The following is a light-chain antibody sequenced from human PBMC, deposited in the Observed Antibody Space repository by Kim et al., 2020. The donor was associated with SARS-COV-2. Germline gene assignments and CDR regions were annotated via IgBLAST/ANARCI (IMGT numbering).Light chain of an antibody. J-gene: IGKJ1*01. V-gene: IGKV3-15*01. CDR2: GAS. CDR3: QQYNNWPPWT. CDR1: QSVSSN. Sequence: SPGATATLSCRARQSVSSNLAWYQQKPGQAPRLLIYGASTRATGIPARFSGSGSGTEFTLTISSLQSEDFAVYYCQQYNNWPPWTFGQGTKVDIK.